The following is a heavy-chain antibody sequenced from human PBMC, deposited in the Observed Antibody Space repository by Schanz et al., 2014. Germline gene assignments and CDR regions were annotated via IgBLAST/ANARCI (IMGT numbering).Heavy chain of an antibody. CDR2: VSPVSGGT. CDR1: GRPLSAYH. V-gene: IGHV1-2*02. CDR3: ARDSDVSKYNLFDS. J-gene: IGHJ5*01. Sequence: QVQLVESGAEVKKPGASVKVSCQASGRPLSAYHIHWARQAPGQGLQWMGWVSPVSGGTNYAQKFQGRVTMTRDTSISTVYMELTRLTFDDTAIYYCARDSDVSKYNLFDSWGQGTLVTVSS.